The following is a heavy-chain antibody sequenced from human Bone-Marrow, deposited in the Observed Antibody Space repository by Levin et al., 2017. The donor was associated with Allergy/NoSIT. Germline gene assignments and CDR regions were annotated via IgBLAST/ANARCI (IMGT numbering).Heavy chain of an antibody. Sequence: PGGSLRLSCKASGYRFNGYYIHWVRQAPGQGLEWMGWINPNSGDTKYAQKFQGRVTMTRDTSITTAYMELSRLTSDDTAVYYCAGQDIVVVVPYSRTFDIWGQGTMVTVSS. J-gene: IGHJ3*02. CDR2: INPNSGDT. V-gene: IGHV1-2*02. D-gene: IGHD2-15*01. CDR1: GYRFNGYY. CDR3: AGQDIVVVVPYSRTFDI.